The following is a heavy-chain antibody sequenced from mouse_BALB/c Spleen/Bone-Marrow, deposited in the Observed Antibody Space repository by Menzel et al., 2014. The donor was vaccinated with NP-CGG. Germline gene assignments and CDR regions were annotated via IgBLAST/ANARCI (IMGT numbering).Heavy chain of an antibody. CDR3: ARSRDYYDNNSFAY. D-gene: IGHD1-1*01. CDR1: GYVFADFL. CDR2: INPGSGGT. V-gene: IGHV1-54*03. Sequence: QVQLQQSGAELVRPGTSLKVSCQASGYVFADFLLEWVKQRPGQGLEWVGVINPGSGGTSYNEKFKDKATLTADRSSSTAYMQLSSLTSDDSAVYFCARSRDYYDNNSFAYWGQGTLVTVSA. J-gene: IGHJ3*01.